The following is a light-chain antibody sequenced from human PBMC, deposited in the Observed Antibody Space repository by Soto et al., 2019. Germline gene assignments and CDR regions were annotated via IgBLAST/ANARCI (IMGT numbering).Light chain of an antibody. CDR2: GNS. Sequence: QSMLTQPPSLSGAPGQRVTISCTGSSSNIGAGYDVHWYQQLPGTAPKLLIYGNSNRPSGVPDRFSGSKSGTSASLAITGLQAEDEADYYCQSYDSSLSGRYVFGTGTKVTVL. V-gene: IGLV1-40*01. CDR1: SSNIGAGYD. J-gene: IGLJ1*01. CDR3: QSYDSSLSGRYV.